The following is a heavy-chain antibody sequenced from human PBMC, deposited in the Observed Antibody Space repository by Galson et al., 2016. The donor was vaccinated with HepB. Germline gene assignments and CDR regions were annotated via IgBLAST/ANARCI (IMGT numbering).Heavy chain of an antibody. D-gene: IGHD1-26*01. V-gene: IGHV4-39*01. CDR2: IYYSGST. CDR3: GIPTGRETYRHFYY. CDR1: DGSVSSSSYY. J-gene: IGHJ4*02. Sequence: SETLSLTCAVSDGSVSSSSYYWGWIRQPPGKGLEWIGNIYYSGSTYYNPTLKSRVTMSVDTSMNQFSLKLSSGTAADMAVYYCGIPTGRETYRHFYYWGQGNLVTVS.